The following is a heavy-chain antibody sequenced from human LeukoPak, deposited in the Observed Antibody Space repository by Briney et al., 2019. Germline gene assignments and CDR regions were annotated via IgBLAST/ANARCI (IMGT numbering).Heavy chain of an antibody. CDR3: ARDPSEYYGSGGGHYYYGMDV. CDR1: GFTFSSYA. CDR2: ISYDGSNK. V-gene: IGHV3-30*07. D-gene: IGHD3-10*01. Sequence: GGSLRLSCAASGFTFSSYAMHWVRQAPGKGLEWVAVISYDGSNKYYADSVKGRFTICRDNGKNSLFLQLSSLRAEDTAIYYCARDPSEYYGSGGGHYYYGMDVWGQGTTVTVS. J-gene: IGHJ6*02.